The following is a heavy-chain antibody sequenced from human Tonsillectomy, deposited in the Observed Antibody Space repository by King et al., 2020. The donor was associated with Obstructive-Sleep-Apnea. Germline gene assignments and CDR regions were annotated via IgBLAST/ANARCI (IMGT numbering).Heavy chain of an antibody. CDR2: INHSGST. CDR3: ARGSGAAAVNWFDP. J-gene: IGHJ5*02. V-gene: IGHV4-34*01. D-gene: IGHD6-13*01. Sequence: VQLQQWGAGLLKSSETLSLTCAVFGGSFSDYYWSWIRQPPGKGLEWIGEINHSGSTNYNPSLKSRVTISVDTSKNQFSLKLCSVTAADTAVYYCARGSGAAAVNWFDPWGQGTLVTVSS. CDR1: GGSFSDYY.